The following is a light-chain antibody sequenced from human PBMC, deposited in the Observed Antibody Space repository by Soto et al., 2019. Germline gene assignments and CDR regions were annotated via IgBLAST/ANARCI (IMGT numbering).Light chain of an antibody. V-gene: IGLV1-40*01. CDR2: GNS. J-gene: IGLJ2*01. CDR1: SSNIGAGYD. CDR3: KSYDSSLSRV. Sequence: QSVLTQPPSVSGAPGQRVTISCTGSSSNIGAGYDVHWYQQLPGTAPKLLIYGNSNRPSGVPDRFSGSKSGTSASLAITGLQAEDEADYSCKSYDSSLSRVFGGGTKLTVL.